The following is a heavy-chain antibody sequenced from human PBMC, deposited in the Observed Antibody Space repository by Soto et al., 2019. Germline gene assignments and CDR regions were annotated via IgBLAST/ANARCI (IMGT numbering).Heavy chain of an antibody. V-gene: IGHV3-23*01. CDR2: ISASGSGT. D-gene: IGHD3-16*01. CDR3: AKSKITGHHYYGMDV. J-gene: IGHJ6*02. Sequence: PGGSLRLSCAASGFTFSSYAMSWVRQAPGKGQEWVSTISASGSGTYYADSVKGRFTISRDNSKNTLYLQMSSLRAEDTAVYYCAKSKITGHHYYGMDVWGQGTTVTVSS. CDR1: GFTFSSYA.